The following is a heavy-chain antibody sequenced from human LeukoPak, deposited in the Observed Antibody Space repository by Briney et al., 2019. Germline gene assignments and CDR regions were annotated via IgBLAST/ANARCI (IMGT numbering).Heavy chain of an antibody. D-gene: IGHD3-22*01. CDR1: GFTFSSYG. V-gene: IGHV3-74*01. CDR3: ATGNYYDSRGYYTFGH. J-gene: IGHJ1*01. CDR2: INGDGSTT. Sequence: GGSLRLSCAASGFTFSSYGMSWVRQAPGKGLVWVSRINGDGSTTSYADSVKGGFTISRDNAKNTLYLQMNSLRAEDTAVYYCATGNYYDSRGYYTFGHWGQGTLVTVSS.